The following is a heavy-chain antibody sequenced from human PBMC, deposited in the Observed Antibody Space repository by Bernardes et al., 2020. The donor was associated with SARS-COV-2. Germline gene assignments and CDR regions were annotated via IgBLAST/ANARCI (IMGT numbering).Heavy chain of an antibody. D-gene: IGHD1-7*01. V-gene: IGHV6-1*01. CDR1: GDSVSSNSAA. CDR3: ARDPILSSGTTPWLYYYYGMDV. J-gene: IGHJ6*02. CDR2: TYYRSKWYN. Sequence: SQTLSLTCAISGDSVSSNSAAWNWIRQSPSRGLEWLGRTYYRSKWYNDYAVSVKSRITINPDTSKNQFSLQLNSVTPEDTAVYYCARDPILSSGTTPWLYYYYGMDVWGQGTTVTVSS.